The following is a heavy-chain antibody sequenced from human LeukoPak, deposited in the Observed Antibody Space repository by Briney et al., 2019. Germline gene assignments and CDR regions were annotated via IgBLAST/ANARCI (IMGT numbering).Heavy chain of an antibody. CDR2: IHHSGST. CDR1: SGSLSGYS. J-gene: IGHJ4*02. CDR3: TRQSGTVTPIDY. D-gene: IGHD4-17*01. Sequence: SETLSLTCAVSSGSLSGYSWGWIRQAPGKGLDWIGEIHHSGSTTYNSSLKNRVTISLDKPKSQFSLILTSVTAADTAVYYCTRQSGTVTPIDYLGQGILVTVPS. V-gene: IGHV4-34*01.